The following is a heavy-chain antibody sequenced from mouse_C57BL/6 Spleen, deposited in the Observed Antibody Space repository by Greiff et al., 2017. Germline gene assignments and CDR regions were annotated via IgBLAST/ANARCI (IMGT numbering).Heavy chain of an antibody. CDR2: IDPETGGT. J-gene: IGHJ3*01. CDR1: GYTFTDYE. V-gene: IGHV1-15*01. Sequence: VHLVESGAELVRPGASVTLSCKASGYTFTDYEMHWVKQTPVHGLEWIGAIDPETGGTAYNQKFKGKAILTADKSSSTAYMELRSLTSEDSAVYYCTRRTYYGSSLPFAYWGQGTLVTVSA. D-gene: IGHD1-1*01. CDR3: TRRTYYGSSLPFAY.